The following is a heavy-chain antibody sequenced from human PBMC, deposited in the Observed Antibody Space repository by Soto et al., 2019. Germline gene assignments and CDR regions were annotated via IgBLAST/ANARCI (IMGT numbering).Heavy chain of an antibody. J-gene: IGHJ4*01. Sequence: VQLQESGPGLVKPSGTLSITCAVSGGSISSSNWWRWVRQPPGKGLEWIGEIYHSGSTNYNPSLESRFTISVDQSKNQVSLKLSSVTAAATAVYYCAGEAVVRGVVPLDYGGNGNLVIVSA. V-gene: IGHV4-4*02. D-gene: IGHD3-10*01. CDR2: IYHSGST. CDR3: AGEAVVRGVVPLDY. CDR1: GGSISSSNW.